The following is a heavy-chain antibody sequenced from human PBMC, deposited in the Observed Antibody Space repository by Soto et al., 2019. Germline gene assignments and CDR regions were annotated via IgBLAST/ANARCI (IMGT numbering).Heavy chain of an antibody. CDR3: AKLPWEVAPS. J-gene: IGHJ5*02. CDR2: ISGRGTT. Sequence: GGSLRLSCAASGFTFGTYAMSWVRQAPGKGLEWVSGISGRGTTFYADSVKGRFTISRDNSKNTLHLQMNSLEAEDTAVYYCAKLPWEVAPSWGQGTLVTVSS. V-gene: IGHV3-23*01. D-gene: IGHD1-26*01. CDR1: GFTFGTYA.